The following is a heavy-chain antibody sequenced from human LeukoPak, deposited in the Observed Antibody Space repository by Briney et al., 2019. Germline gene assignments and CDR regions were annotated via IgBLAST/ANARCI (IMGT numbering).Heavy chain of an antibody. CDR1: GGTFSSYA. J-gene: IGHJ4*02. CDR2: IIPIFGTA. CDR3: ASNDYVERGYFDY. V-gene: IGHV1-69*13. Sequence: ASVKVSCKASGGTFSSYAISWVRQAPGQGLEWMGGIIPIFGTANYAQKFQGRVTITADESTSTAYMELSSLRSEDTAVYYCASNDYVERGYFDYWGQGTLVTVSS. D-gene: IGHD4-17*01.